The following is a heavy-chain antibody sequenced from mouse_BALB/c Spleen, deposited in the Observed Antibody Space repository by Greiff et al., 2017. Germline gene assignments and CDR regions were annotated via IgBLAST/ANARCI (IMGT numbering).Heavy chain of an antibody. D-gene: IGHD2-14*01. Sequence: VQLQQSGAELVKPGASVKLSCTASGFNIKDTYMHWVKQRPEQGLEWIGRIDPANGNTKYDPRFQGKATITADTSSNTAYLQLSSLTSEDTAVYYCARWEVRRSDYWGQGTTLTVSS. J-gene: IGHJ2*01. CDR2: IDPANGNT. CDR1: GFNIKDTY. V-gene: IGHV14-3*02. CDR3: ARWEVRRSDY.